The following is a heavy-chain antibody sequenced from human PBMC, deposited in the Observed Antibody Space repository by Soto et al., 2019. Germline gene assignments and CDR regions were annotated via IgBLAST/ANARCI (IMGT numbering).Heavy chain of an antibody. J-gene: IGHJ4*02. Sequence: GGFLRLSVAASGFTFTIFGMGGCGRSPGKGLEWVSTISGSGGSTYYADAVKGRFTISSDNSMGTLYLQMNSLRVEDTAIYYCAKEASLGSTVDLGYWGQGTLVTVSS. D-gene: IGHD5-12*01. V-gene: IGHV3-23*01. CDR2: ISGSGGST. CDR3: AKEASLGSTVDLGY. CDR1: GFTFTIFG.